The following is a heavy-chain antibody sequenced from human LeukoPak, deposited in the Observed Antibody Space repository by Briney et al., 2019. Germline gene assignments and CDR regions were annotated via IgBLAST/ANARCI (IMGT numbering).Heavy chain of an antibody. V-gene: IGHV4-61*09. D-gene: IGHD5-18*01. CDR1: GGSISSGYYY. CDR2: NILGTT. J-gene: IGHJ6*03. CDR3: ARGSRGYTYGWPYYYMDV. Sequence: PSQTLSLTCSVSGGSISSGYYYWSWVRQAAGKGLEWIGHNILGTTEYNPSLKNRVTISIDKSDNHFSLNLSSVTAADTAVYYCARGSRGYTYGWPYYYMDVWGKGTTVIVSS.